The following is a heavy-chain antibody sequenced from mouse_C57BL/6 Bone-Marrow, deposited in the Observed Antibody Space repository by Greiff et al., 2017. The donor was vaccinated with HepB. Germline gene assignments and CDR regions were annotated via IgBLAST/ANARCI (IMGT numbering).Heavy chain of an antibody. Sequence: EVQVVESGGGLVKPGGSLKLSCAASGFTFSSYAMSWVRQTPEKRLAWVATISDGGSYTYYPENVKGRFTISRDNAKNNLYLQMSHLKSEDTAMYYCARDPLYVDYWGQGTTLTVSS. CDR1: GFTFSSYA. D-gene: IGHD2-3*01. J-gene: IGHJ2*01. V-gene: IGHV5-4*01. CDR3: ARDPLYVDY. CDR2: ISDGGSYT.